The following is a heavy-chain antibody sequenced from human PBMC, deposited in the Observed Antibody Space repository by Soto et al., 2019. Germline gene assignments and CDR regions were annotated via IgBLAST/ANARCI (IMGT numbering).Heavy chain of an antibody. CDR3: AKIEMGWFAH. D-gene: IGHD2-8*01. J-gene: IGHJ5*02. V-gene: IGHV3-23*01. Sequence: AGGSLRLSCTGSGFSFFSYAMSWVRQAPGKGLEWVSTISGSGGHTYYADSVKGRFVVSRDNDKNTVYLHMSSLTGKDTAVYFCAKIEMGWFAHWGQGTQVTVSS. CDR1: GFSFFSYA. CDR2: ISGSGGHT.